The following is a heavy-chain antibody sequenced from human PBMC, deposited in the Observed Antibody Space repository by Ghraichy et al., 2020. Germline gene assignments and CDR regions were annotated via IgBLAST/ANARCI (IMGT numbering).Heavy chain of an antibody. D-gene: IGHD5-18*01. CDR2: INPNGVDK. CDR3: TREGIQLKNFDY. CDR1: GNTFIGYF. J-gene: IGHJ4*02. V-gene: IGHV1-46*03. Sequence: ASVKVSCKASGNTFIGYFIHWVRQAPGQGLEWMGIINPNGVDKNYAQKFQGRVSVTRDTSTSAVYMVLSSLRSEDTAVYYCTREGIQLKNFDYWGQGTLVTVSS.